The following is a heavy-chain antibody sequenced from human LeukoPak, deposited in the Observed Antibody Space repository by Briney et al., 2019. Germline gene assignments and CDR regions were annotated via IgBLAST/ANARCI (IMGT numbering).Heavy chain of an antibody. CDR3: ARDNDSRDPPHFDY. V-gene: IGHV1-2*02. CDR1: GYTFTGYY. Sequence: ASVKVSCKASGYTFTGYYMHWVRQAPGQGLEWMGWINPNSGGTNYAQKFQGRVTMTRDTSISTAYMELSRLKSDDTAVYYCARDNDSRDPPHFDYWGQGTLVTVSS. D-gene: IGHD3-16*01. J-gene: IGHJ4*02. CDR2: INPNSGGT.